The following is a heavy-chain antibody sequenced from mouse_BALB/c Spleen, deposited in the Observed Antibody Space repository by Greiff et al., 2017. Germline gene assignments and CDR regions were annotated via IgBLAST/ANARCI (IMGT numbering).Heavy chain of an antibody. V-gene: IGHV2-9*02. CDR3: AREGDDLDY. CDR1: GFSLTSYG. Sequence: QVQLKESGPGLVAPSQSLSITCTVSGFSLTSYGVHWVRQPPGKGLEWLGVIWAGGSTNYNSALMSRLSISKDNSKSQVFLKMNSLQTDDTAMYYCAREGDDLDYWGQGTTLTVSS. D-gene: IGHD2-4*01. J-gene: IGHJ2*01. CDR2: IWAGGST.